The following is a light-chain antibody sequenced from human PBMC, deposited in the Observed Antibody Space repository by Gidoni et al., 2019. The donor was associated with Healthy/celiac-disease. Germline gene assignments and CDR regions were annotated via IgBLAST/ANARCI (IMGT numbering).Light chain of an antibody. J-gene: IGKJ1*01. CDR3: QQYNNWPTWM. V-gene: IGKV3-15*01. CDR2: GAS. CDR1: QSLSSN. Sequence: EIVMTQSPATPSVSPGERATLSCRASQSLSSNLAWYQQKPGQAPRLLIYGASTRATGIPARFSGSGSGTEFTLTISSLQSEDFAVYYCQQYNNWPTWMFGQGTKVEIK.